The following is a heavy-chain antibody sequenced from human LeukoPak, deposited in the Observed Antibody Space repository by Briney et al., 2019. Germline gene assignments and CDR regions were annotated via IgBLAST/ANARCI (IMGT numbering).Heavy chain of an antibody. J-gene: IGHJ6*03. CDR3: ARASPGYDSSGYLQGYYYMDV. CDR1: GGSISSSSYY. Sequence: SETLSLTCTVSGGSISSSSYYWGWIRQPPGKGLEWIGSIYYSGSTYYNPSLKSRVTISVDRSKNQFSLKLSSVTAADTAVYYCARASPGYDSSGYLQGYYYMDVWGKGTTVTVPS. V-gene: IGHV4-39*07. CDR2: IYYSGST. D-gene: IGHD3-22*01.